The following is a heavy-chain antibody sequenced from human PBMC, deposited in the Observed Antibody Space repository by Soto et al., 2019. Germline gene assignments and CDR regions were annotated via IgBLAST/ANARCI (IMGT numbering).Heavy chain of an antibody. Sequence: EVQLVESGGGLVQPGGSLRLSCAASGFTVSSNYMSWVRQAPGKGLEWVSVIYSGGSTYYADSVKGRFTISRDNSKNTLYLHMNSLRAEYTAVYYCASNDYRNCFDPWGQGTLVTVSS. J-gene: IGHJ5*02. CDR3: ASNDYRNCFDP. V-gene: IGHV3-66*01. CDR2: IYSGGST. D-gene: IGHD4-17*01. CDR1: GFTVSSNY.